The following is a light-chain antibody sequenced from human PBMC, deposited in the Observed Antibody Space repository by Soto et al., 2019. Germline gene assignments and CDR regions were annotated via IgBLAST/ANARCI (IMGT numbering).Light chain of an antibody. CDR1: QSIRSY. CDR2: AAS. CDR3: HQTYSISS. J-gene: IGKJ4*01. V-gene: IGKV1-39*01. Sequence: DIQMTQSPSSLSASVGERVAITCRASQSIRSYLNWYQQKPGNSPKLLIYAASSLQRGVPSRFSGSGSGTDFTLTITSLQPEDFATYYCHQTYSISSFGGGTKVDIK.